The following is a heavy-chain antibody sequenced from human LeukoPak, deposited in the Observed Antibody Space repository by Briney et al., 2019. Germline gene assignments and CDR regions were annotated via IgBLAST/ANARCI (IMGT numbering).Heavy chain of an antibody. CDR3: AKRGVVIRVILVGFHKEAYYFDS. V-gene: IGHV3-23*01. CDR2: ISDSGGRT. D-gene: IGHD3-22*01. Sequence: GGSLRLSCAVSGLTLSNYGMSWVCQAPGKGLEWVAGISDSGGRTNYADSVKGRFTISRDNPKNTLYLQMNSLRAEDTAVYFCAKRGVVIRVILVGFHKEAYYFDSWGQGALVTVSS. CDR1: GLTLSNYG. J-gene: IGHJ4*02.